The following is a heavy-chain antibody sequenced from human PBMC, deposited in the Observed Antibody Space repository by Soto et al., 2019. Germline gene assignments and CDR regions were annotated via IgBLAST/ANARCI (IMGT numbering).Heavy chain of an antibody. CDR1: GFTFSSYG. D-gene: IGHD6-19*01. J-gene: IGHJ6*02. CDR3: SGEIKVAGTGYYYHGMDV. CDR2: IWYDGSNK. Sequence: GGSLRLSCAASGFTFSSYGMHWVRQAPGKGLEWVAVIWYDGSNKYYADSVKGRFTISRDNSKNTLYLQMNSLRAEDTAVYYCSGEIKVAGTGYYYHGMDVWGQGTTVTVSS. V-gene: IGHV3-33*01.